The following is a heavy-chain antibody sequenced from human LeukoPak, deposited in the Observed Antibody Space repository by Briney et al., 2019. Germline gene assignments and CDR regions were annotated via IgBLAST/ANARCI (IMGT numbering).Heavy chain of an antibody. CDR1: GFTFSSYA. V-gene: IGHV3-23*01. J-gene: IGHJ4*02. CDR2: ISGSGGST. CDR3: AKVTSIAVFDY. D-gene: IGHD6-19*01. Sequence: GGSLRLSCAASGFTFSSYAMSWDRQAPGKGLEWVSAISGSGGSTYYADSVKGRFTISRGNSKNTLYLQMNSLRAEDTAVYYCAKVTSIAVFDYWGQGTLVTVSS.